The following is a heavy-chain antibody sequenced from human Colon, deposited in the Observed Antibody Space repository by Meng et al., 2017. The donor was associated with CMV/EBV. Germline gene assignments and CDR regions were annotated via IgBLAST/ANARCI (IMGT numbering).Heavy chain of an antibody. Sequence: SETLSLTCTVSGYSGGSITSHYWTWIRQPPGKGLEWIGYVDNRGRTKTNPSLNSRLSISVDTSKNQFSLKLKSVTAADTAVYYCARGGDPLRFLEFRDLDSYYAMGLWGQGTTVTVSS. CDR2: VDNRGRT. J-gene: IGHJ6*02. D-gene: IGHD3-3*01. V-gene: IGHV4-59*11. CDR1: GYSGGSITSHY. CDR3: ARGGDPLRFLEFRDLDSYYAMGL.